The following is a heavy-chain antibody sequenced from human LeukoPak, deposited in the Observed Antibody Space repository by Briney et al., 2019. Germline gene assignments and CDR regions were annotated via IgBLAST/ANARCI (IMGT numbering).Heavy chain of an antibody. Sequence: GGSLRLSCEASGFRFRNYRMSWVRQAPGRGLEWVSNIKQDGGEKLYVDSVKGRFTISRDNAKNSVFLQMNSLRAEDTAVYYCASRGGTRLYYYYMDVWGKGTTVTVSS. V-gene: IGHV3-7*01. D-gene: IGHD2-15*01. J-gene: IGHJ6*03. CDR2: IKQDGGEK. CDR1: GFRFRNYR. CDR3: ASRGGTRLYYYYMDV.